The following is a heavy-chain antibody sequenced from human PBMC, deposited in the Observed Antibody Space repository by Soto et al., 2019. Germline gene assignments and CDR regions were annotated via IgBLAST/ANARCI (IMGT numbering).Heavy chain of an antibody. J-gene: IGHJ5*02. CDR3: ARRIAARQYNWFDP. CDR2: INHSGST. V-gene: IGHV4-34*01. Sequence: PSETLSLTCAVYGGSFSGYYWSWIRQPPGKGLEWIGEINHSGSTNYNPSLKSRVTISVDTSKNQFSLKLSSVTAADTAVYYCARRIAARQYNWFDPWGQGTLVTVSS. D-gene: IGHD6-6*01. CDR1: GGSFSGYY.